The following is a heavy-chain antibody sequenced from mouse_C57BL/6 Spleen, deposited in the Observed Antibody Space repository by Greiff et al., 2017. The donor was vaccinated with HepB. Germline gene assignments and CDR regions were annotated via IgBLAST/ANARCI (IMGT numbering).Heavy chain of an antibody. Sequence: EVKLQESGPGLVKPSQSLSLTCSVTGYFITSGYYWNWIRQFPGNKLEWMGYISYDGSNNYNPSLKNRISITRDTSKNQFFLKLNSVTTEDTATYYCARGGEPYYAMDYWGQGTSVTVSS. CDR1: GYFITSGYY. CDR2: ISYDGSN. V-gene: IGHV3-6*01. CDR3: ARGGEPYYAMDY. J-gene: IGHJ4*01.